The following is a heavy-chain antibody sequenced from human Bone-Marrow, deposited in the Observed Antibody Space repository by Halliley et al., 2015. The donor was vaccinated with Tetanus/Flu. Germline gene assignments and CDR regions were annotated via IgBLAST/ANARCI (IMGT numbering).Heavy chain of an antibody. CDR3: ARGRFRQYSDGSGYSGAEYFQL. CDR1: GDSISSYY. CDR2: IYNSGIT. J-gene: IGHJ1*01. V-gene: IGHV4-59*01. D-gene: IGHD3-22*01. Sequence: TLSLTCTVSGDSISSYYWSWIRQAPGKGLEWIGYIYNSGITNYNPSLKSRGTISVDTSKNHFSLKLRSVTGADTALYYCARGRFRQYSDGSGYSGAEYFQLWGRGTLVTVSS.